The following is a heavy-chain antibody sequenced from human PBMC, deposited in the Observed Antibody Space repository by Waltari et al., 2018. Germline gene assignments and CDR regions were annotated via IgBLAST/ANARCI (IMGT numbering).Heavy chain of an antibody. CDR1: GVGVNSFS. V-gene: IGHV3-53*02. D-gene: IGHD3-10*01. CDR3: ARDAPLRPGPNALDI. CDR2: IYNGGRT. J-gene: IGHJ3*02. Sequence: GQLVESGGGLIHAGGSLRLSCAASGVGVNSFSMTWVRQAPGKGLEWVSLIYNGGRTYYADAVKGRFTISTDQSTNTLFLQMNNLRPADTALYFCARDAPLRPGPNALDIWGQGTRVIVSA.